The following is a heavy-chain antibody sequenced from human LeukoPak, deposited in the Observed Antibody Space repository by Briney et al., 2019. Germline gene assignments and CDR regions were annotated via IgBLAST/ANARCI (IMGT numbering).Heavy chain of an antibody. D-gene: IGHD2/OR15-2a*01. Sequence: PGGSLRLSCAASGLTFHNTWMHWIRQAPGKGLVWVSRIISDGITTTYADSVKGRFTISRDNAKNTMYLQMNSLRDEDTAVYYCAADGEYAFQVWGQGTMVTVSS. CDR3: AADGEYAFQV. CDR2: IISDGITT. CDR1: GLTFHNTW. V-gene: IGHV3-74*01. J-gene: IGHJ3*01.